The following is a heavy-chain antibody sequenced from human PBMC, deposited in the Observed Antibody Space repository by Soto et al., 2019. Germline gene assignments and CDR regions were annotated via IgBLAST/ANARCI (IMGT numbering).Heavy chain of an antibody. D-gene: IGHD3-22*01. J-gene: IGHJ4*02. CDR3: AQERRYYDSSGFYRSTQFDY. V-gene: IGHV3-74*01. CDR2: IDSDASST. Sequence: GGSLRLSFAASGFTFSAYWMHWVRQAPGKGLMWVSRIDSDASSTNYADSVKGRFTISRDNAKNMLYLQMNSLRAEDTAAYYCAQERRYYDSSGFYRSTQFDYWGQGTLVTVSS. CDR1: GFTFSAYW.